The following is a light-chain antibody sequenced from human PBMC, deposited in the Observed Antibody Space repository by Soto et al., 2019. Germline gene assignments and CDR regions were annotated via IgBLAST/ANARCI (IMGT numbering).Light chain of an antibody. CDR3: AAWDDSLHAYV. V-gene: IGLV1-44*01. CDR2: SNN. CDR1: NSNIGSNT. Sequence: QSVLPPPPSASGTPGQRVTISCSGSNSNIGSNTVNWYQQLPGTATRLVIYSNNQWPSGVPDRFSGSKSGTSASLAISGLQSEDEADYYCAAWDDSLHAYVFGTGTKGTVL. J-gene: IGLJ1*01.